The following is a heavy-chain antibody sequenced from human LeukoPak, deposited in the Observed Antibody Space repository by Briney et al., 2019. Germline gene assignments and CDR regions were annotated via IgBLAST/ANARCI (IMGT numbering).Heavy chain of an antibody. CDR1: GGSISSYY. J-gene: IGHJ5*02. CDR3: ARSGWRLDWFDP. CDR2: IYTSGST. Sequence: SETLSLTCTVSGGSISSYYWSWIRQPPGKGLEWIGYIYTSGSTNYNPSLKSRVTISVDTSKNQFSLELSSVTAADTAVYYCARSGWRLDWFDPWGQGTLVTVSS. D-gene: IGHD3-16*01. V-gene: IGHV4-4*09.